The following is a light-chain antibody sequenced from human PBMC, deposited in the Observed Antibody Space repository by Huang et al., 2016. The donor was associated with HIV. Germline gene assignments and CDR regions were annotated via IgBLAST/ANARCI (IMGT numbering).Light chain of an antibody. V-gene: IGKV3-15*01. CDR3: HQYNDWPPWT. J-gene: IGKJ1*01. CDR2: GAS. Sequence: EIVMTQSPATLSVSPGERAILLCRASQNIDTNVAWYQQKPGQAPRHRIFGASTRATGIAARFTGGGSETEFTLTINSVQSEDVAMYNCHQYNDWPPWTFGQGTRVEI. CDR1: QNIDTN.